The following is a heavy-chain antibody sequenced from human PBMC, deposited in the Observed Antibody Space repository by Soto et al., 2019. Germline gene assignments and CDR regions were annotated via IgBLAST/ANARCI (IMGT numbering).Heavy chain of an antibody. CDR2: VNSDGSLT. D-gene: IGHD2-21*01. V-gene: IGHV3-74*01. J-gene: IGHJ4*02. CDR1: GFTFDSDW. Sequence: EVRLEESGGGLVQPWGSLRLSCAASGFTFDSDWMYWVRQAPGKGLVWVSRVNSDGSLTTYADSVKGRFTISRDNAKNTLSLQMHSLRVEDTAVYYCATSKGAVVISPYFLDYWGQGALVTVSS. CDR3: ATSKGAVVISPYFLDY.